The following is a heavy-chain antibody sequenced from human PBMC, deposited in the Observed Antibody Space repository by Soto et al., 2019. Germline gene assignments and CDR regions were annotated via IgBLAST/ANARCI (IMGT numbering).Heavy chain of an antibody. Sequence: SVKVSCKASGGTFSSYAISWVRQAPGQGLEWMGGIIPIFGTANYAQKFQGRVTITADESTSTAYMELSSLRSEDTAVYYCARPKDTAMVSPGFDYWGQGTLVTVSS. CDR3: ARPKDTAMVSPGFDY. V-gene: IGHV1-69*13. D-gene: IGHD5-18*01. CDR1: GGTFSSYA. CDR2: IIPIFGTA. J-gene: IGHJ4*02.